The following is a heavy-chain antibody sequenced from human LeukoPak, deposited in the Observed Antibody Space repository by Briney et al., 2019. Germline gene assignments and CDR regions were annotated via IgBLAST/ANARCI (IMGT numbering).Heavy chain of an antibody. D-gene: IGHD6-13*01. CDR3: ARHIARETIDY. CDR2: IYYSGST. J-gene: IGHJ4*02. Sequence: SETLSLTCTVSGGSLISNSYFWGWIRQPPGKGLDWIGIIYYSGSTYYNPSLKSRVTISMDTSKKQLSLKLSSWTAADAAIYYGARHIARETIDYWGQGTLVTVSS. CDR1: GGSLISNSYF. V-gene: IGHV4-39*01.